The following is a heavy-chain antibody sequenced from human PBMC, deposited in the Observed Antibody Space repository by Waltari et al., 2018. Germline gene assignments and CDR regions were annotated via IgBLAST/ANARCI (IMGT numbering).Heavy chain of an antibody. CDR2: IKQDGSEK. D-gene: IGHD3-10*01. CDR1: GFTFSSYW. J-gene: IGHJ5*02. CDR3: AREPAMVRGWFDP. V-gene: IGHV3-7*01. Sequence: AASGFTFSSYWMSWVRQAPGKGLEWVANIKQDGSEKYYVDSVKGRFTISRDNAKNSLYLQMNSLRAEDTAVYYCAREPAMVRGWFDPWGQGTLVTVSS.